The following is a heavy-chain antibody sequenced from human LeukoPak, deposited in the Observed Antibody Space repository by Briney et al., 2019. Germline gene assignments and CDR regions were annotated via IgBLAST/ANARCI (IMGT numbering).Heavy chain of an antibody. V-gene: IGHV3-74*01. CDR3: ARELASGD. CDR2: INTDGNST. D-gene: IGHD6-13*01. Sequence: GGSLRLSCSASGFTFSGFAMHWVRQAPGKGLVWVSQINTDGNSTTYADSVKGRFTVSRDNAKNTLYLQMNSLRAEDTAVYYCARELASGDWGQGTLVTVSS. J-gene: IGHJ4*02. CDR1: GFTFSGFA.